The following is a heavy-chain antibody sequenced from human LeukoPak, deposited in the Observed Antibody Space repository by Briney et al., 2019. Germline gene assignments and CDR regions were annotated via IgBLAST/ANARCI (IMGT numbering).Heavy chain of an antibody. CDR3: AKRLGDPRAFDY. CDR2: ISGTSGTI. Sequence: RGSLRLSCAASGFTFSNYAMSWVRQAPGKGLEWVSGISGTSGTINYAAPVKGRFTISRDNSKNTLHLQMNSLRVDDMAVYYCAKRLGDPRAFDYWGQGTLVTVSS. J-gene: IGHJ4*02. V-gene: IGHV3-23*01. CDR1: GFTFSNYA. D-gene: IGHD2-21*02.